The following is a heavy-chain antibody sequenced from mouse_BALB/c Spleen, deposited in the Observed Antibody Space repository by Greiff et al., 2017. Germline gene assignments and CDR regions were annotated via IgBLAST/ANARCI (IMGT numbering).Heavy chain of an antibody. V-gene: IGHV5-12-1*01. Sequence: EVNVVESGGGLVKPGGSLKLSCAASGFAFSSYDMSWVRQTPEKRLEWVAYISSGGGSTYYPDTVKGRFTISRDNAKNTLYLQMSSLKSEDTAMYYCAREGNPYYYAMDYWGQGTSVTVSS. CDR3: AREGNPYYYAMDY. CDR1: GFAFSSYD. D-gene: IGHD2-1*01. J-gene: IGHJ4*01. CDR2: ISSGGGST.